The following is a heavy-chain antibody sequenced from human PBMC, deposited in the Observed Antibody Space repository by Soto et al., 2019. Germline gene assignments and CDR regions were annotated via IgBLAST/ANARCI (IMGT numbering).Heavy chain of an antibody. D-gene: IGHD3-22*01. CDR3: ARRAYYYDSSGSETIPGGANYYYYGMDV. V-gene: IGHV5-10-1*01. J-gene: IGHJ6*02. CDR1: GYSFTSYW. CDR2: IDPSDSYT. Sequence: PGESLKISCKGSGYSFTSYWISWVRQMPGKGLEWMGRIDPSDSYTNYSPSFQGHVTISADKSISTAYLQWSSLKASDTAMYYCARRAYYYDSSGSETIPGGANYYYYGMDVWGQGTTVTVSS.